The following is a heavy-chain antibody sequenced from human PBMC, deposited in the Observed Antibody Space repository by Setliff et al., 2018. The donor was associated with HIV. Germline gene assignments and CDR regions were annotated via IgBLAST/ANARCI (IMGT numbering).Heavy chain of an antibody. D-gene: IGHD2-2*02. CDR3: ARQVPAAIGAFDI. J-gene: IGHJ3*02. V-gene: IGHV5-51*01. CDR1: GYSFTSYW. CDR2: IYPGDSDT. Sequence: GESLKISCKGSGYSFTSYWIGWVRQTPGKGLEWMGIIYPGDSDTRYSPSFQGQVTISADKSISTAYLQWSSLKASDTAMYYCARQVPAAIGAFDIWGQGTMVTVSS.